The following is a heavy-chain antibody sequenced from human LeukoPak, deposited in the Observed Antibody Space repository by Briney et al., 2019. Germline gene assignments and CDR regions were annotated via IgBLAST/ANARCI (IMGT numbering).Heavy chain of an antibody. Sequence: ASLKVSCKASGGTFSSYAISSVRQAPGHELERRGRIIPILGIANYAQKFQGRVTITADKSTSTAYMELSSLRSEDTAVYYCARDRVKYSSSSLFDYWGQGTLVTVSS. D-gene: IGHD6-6*01. V-gene: IGHV1-69*04. J-gene: IGHJ4*02. CDR2: IIPILGIA. CDR3: ARDRVKYSSSSLFDY. CDR1: GGTFSSYA.